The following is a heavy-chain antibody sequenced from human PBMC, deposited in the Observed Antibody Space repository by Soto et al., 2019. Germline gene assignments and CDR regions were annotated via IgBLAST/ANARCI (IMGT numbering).Heavy chain of an antibody. V-gene: IGHV3-33*01. CDR3: ARDDYGMDV. CDR2: IWYDGSNK. Sequence: QVQLVESGGGVVQPGGSLRLSCAASGFAFSNYGMHWVRQAPGKGLEWVAVIWYDGSNKYYADSVKGRFTISRDNSKNSLYLQMNSLRAEDTAVYYCARDDYGMDVWGRGTTVTFSS. J-gene: IGHJ6*02. CDR1: GFAFSNYG.